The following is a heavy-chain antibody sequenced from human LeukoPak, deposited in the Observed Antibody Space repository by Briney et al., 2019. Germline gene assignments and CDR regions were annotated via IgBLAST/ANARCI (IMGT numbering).Heavy chain of an antibody. J-gene: IGHJ4*02. CDR1: GGTFSSYA. D-gene: IGHD3-10*01. CDR2: IIPIFGTA. V-gene: IGHV1-69*06. Sequence: SVKVSCKASGGTFSSYAISWVRQAPGQGLEWMGGIIPIFGTANYAQKFQGRVTITADKSTSTAHMELSSLRSEDTAVYYCARAYYYGSGRRYYFDYWGQGTLVTVSS. CDR3: ARAYYYGSGRRYYFDY.